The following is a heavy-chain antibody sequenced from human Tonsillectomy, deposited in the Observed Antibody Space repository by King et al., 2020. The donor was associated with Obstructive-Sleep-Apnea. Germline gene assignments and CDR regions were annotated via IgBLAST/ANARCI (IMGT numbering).Heavy chain of an antibody. CDR3: ARPYYYDSSGYHDAFDI. V-gene: IGHV5-51*01. J-gene: IGHJ3*02. D-gene: IGHD3-22*01. CDR2: IYPGDSDT. CDR1: GYSFTSYW. Sequence: VQLVESGAEVKKPGESLKISCKCSGYSFTSYWIGWVRQIPGKGLEWMGIIYPGDSDTSYSRSSQGQFTISADNSISTAYLQWSSLKASDTAMYYCARPYYYDSSGYHDAFDIWGQGTMVTVSS.